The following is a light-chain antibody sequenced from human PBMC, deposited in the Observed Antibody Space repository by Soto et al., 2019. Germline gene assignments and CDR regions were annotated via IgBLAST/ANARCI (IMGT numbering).Light chain of an antibody. CDR2: EVS. Sequence: QSALTQPPSVSGCPGQSVSISCTGTSSDVGAYDRVSWYQQPPDTAPKLIIFEVSNRPSGVPDRFSGSKSGNTASLTISGLQAEDEADYYCSSYTNIFTLIFGGGTKVTV. J-gene: IGLJ2*01. V-gene: IGLV2-18*02. CDR1: SSDVGAYDR. CDR3: SSYTNIFTLI.